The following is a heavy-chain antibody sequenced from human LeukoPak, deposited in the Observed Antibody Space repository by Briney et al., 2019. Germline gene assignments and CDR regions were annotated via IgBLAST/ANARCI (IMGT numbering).Heavy chain of an antibody. CDR2: ITSDSSTM. J-gene: IGHJ5*02. Sequence: GGSLRLSCAASGFTFSSYSMNWVRQAPGQGLEWVSYITSDSSTMFYADSVKGRFTASRDNAENSMYLQMNSLRAEDTAVYYCARVALRPINYSNPEFDPWGQGTLVTVSS. V-gene: IGHV3-48*01. CDR3: ARVALRPINYSNPEFDP. CDR1: GFTFSSYS. D-gene: IGHD4-11*01.